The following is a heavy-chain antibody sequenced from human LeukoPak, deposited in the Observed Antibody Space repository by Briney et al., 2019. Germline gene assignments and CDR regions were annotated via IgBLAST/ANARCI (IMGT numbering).Heavy chain of an antibody. CDR3: ARCGYNAYYYYYYYMDV. V-gene: IGHV1-2*02. D-gene: IGHD5-24*01. Sequence: ASVKVSCKASGGTFSSYAISWVRQAPGQGLEWMGWINPNSGGTNYAQKFQGRVTMTRDTSISTAYMELSRLRSDDTAVYYCARCGYNAYYYYYYYMDVWGKGTTVTVSS. CDR1: GGTFSSYA. CDR2: INPNSGGT. J-gene: IGHJ6*03.